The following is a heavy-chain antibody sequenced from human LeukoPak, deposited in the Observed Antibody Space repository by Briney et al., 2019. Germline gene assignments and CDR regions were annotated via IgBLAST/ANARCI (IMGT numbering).Heavy chain of an antibody. CDR2: IKQDGSEK. CDR1: GFTFSRYG. Sequence: PGGSLRLSCAASGFTFSRYGMQWFRQAPGKGLEWVANIKQDGSEKYYVDSVKGRFTISRDNAKNSLYLQMNSLRAEDTAVYYCARDVDTAMVPHDYWGQGTLVTVSS. V-gene: IGHV3-7*01. CDR3: ARDVDTAMVPHDY. D-gene: IGHD5-18*01. J-gene: IGHJ4*02.